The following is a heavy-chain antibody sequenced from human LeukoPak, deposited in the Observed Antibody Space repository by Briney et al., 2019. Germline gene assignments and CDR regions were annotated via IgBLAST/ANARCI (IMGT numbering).Heavy chain of an antibody. D-gene: IGHD3-10*01. CDR2: ISGSGGST. J-gene: IGHJ6*03. CDR3: VKDVDYDGSGSYYNLYYYYMDV. CDR1: GVTFSSYS. Sequence: PGGSLRLSCAASGVTFSSYSMSWVRQAPGKGLEWVSAISGSGGSTYYADSVKGRFTISRDNSKTTLYLQMNSLRAEDTAVYYCVKDVDYDGSGSYYNLYYYYMDVWGKGTTVTVSS. V-gene: IGHV3-23*01.